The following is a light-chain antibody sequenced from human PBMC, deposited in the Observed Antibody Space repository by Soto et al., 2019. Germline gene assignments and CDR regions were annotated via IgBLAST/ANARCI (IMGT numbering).Light chain of an antibody. V-gene: IGKV3D-15*01. Sequence: EVVXTQSPATLSVSPGERATLSCRASESLSSNLAWYQQKPGQAPRLLIYGASTRAAGIPVRFSGSGSGTEFTLTISSLQSEDFAVYYCQQYNNWPPLTFGGGTKVEIK. CDR3: QQYNNWPPLT. CDR1: ESLSSN. J-gene: IGKJ4*01. CDR2: GAS.